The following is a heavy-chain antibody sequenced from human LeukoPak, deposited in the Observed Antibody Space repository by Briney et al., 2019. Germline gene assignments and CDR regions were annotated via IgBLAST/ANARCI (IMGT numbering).Heavy chain of an antibody. CDR1: GFSFSAYW. D-gene: IGHD2-15*01. CDR2: INPAGSET. J-gene: IGHJ4*02. V-gene: IGHV3-7*01. Sequence: GGSLRLSCAASGFSFSAYWMTWVRQAPGTGLEWVANINPAGSETYYVDPVKGRFSISRDNAKNLVYLQMNSLRAEDTAVYHCARFGYVAAVDVWGQGTPVSVSS. CDR3: ARFGYVAAVDV.